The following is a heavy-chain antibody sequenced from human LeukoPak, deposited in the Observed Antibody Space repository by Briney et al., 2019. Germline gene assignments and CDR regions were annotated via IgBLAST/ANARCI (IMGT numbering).Heavy chain of an antibody. V-gene: IGHV3-30*18. CDR3: AKGTYSSAWYVVDY. CDR2: ISYDGDNR. Sequence: GGSLRLSCAASGFTFSSYGMHWVRQAPGKGLEWVAVISYDGDNRYYGDSVKGRFTISRDNSKNTLYLQMNSLRAEDTAVYYCAKGTYSSAWYVVDYWGQGTLVTVSS. D-gene: IGHD6-19*01. J-gene: IGHJ4*02. CDR1: GFTFSSYG.